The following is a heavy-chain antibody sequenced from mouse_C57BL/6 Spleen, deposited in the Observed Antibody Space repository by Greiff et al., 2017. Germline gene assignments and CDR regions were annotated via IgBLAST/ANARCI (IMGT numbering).Heavy chain of an antibody. CDR3: ATDLGYFDV. J-gene: IGHJ1*03. CDR1: GFTFSDYG. CDR2: ISSGRSTI. Sequence: DVKLVESGGGLVKPGGSLKLSCAASGFTFSDYGMHWVRQAPEKGLEWVAYISSGRSTIYYADTVKGRFTISRDNAKITLFLQMTSLRSEDTAMYYCATDLGYFDVWGTGTTVTVSS. V-gene: IGHV5-17*01.